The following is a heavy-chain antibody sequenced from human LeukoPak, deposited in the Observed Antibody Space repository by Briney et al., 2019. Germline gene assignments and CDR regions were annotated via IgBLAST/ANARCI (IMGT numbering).Heavy chain of an antibody. CDR3: ASVLYCGADCYSGRYFFDY. Sequence: ASVTVSFKASGYTFTSYDMHWVRQAPGQGLEGMGLINPSGDSTSYAQKFQGRVTMTRDTSTSTVYMELSSLRSEDTAVYYCASVLYCGADCYSGRYFFDYWGQGTLVTVSS. CDR2: INPSGDST. D-gene: IGHD2-21*02. J-gene: IGHJ4*02. V-gene: IGHV1-46*01. CDR1: GYTFTSYD.